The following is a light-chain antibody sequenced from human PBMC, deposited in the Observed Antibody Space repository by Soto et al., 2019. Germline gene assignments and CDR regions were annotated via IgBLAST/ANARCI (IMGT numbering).Light chain of an antibody. CDR2: AAS. CDR3: QQSYRMPYT. Sequence: DIQMTQSPSSLSASVGDRVTITCRASQSIVTYLNWYQQKPGKAPKLLIYAASSLQSGVPARFSGSGSGTDFTLNISSLQPEDFATYYCQQSYRMPYTFGQGTKLEIK. CDR1: QSIVTY. V-gene: IGKV1-39*01. J-gene: IGKJ2*01.